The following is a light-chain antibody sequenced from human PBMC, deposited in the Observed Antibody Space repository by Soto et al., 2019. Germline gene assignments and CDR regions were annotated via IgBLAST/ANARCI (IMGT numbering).Light chain of an antibody. V-gene: IGKV1-5*03. CDR2: KAS. CDR1: QSLSSW. CDR3: QQYNSYSRT. Sequence: DIQMTQSPSTLSASVGDRVTITCRASQSLSSWLAWYQQKPGKAPKLLIYKASSLESGGPSRFSGSGSGTEFTLTISSLQPDDFATYYCQQYNSYSRTFGQGTKVEIK. J-gene: IGKJ1*01.